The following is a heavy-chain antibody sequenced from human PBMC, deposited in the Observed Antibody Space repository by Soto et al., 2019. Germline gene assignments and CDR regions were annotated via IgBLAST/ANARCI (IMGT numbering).Heavy chain of an antibody. CDR2: VKHDESEK. CDR1: GFTFRSYW. J-gene: IGHJ3*01. Sequence: AHLVESGGGLGQPGGSLRLSCEASGFTFRSYWMNWVRQAPGKGLEWVASVKHDESEKHYVDSVKGRFTISRDNAKNSVYLQMNSLRAEDRAISYSVSGVQFYDSSTGFSGWQAFDVWGQGTVVTVSS. V-gene: IGHV3-7*01. CDR3: VSGVQFYDSSTGFSGWQAFDV. D-gene: IGHD3-9*01.